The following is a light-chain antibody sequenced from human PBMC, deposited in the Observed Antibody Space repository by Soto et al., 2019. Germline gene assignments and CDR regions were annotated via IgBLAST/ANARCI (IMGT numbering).Light chain of an antibody. CDR1: SSDGGGYNY. Sequence: QSVLTQPASVSGSPGQSITISCTGTSSDGGGYNYVSWYQQHPGKAPKLMIYDVSNRPSGVSNRFSGSKSGNTASLTISGLQDEDEADYYCSSYTSSSTRVFGTGTKLTVL. V-gene: IGLV2-14*01. J-gene: IGLJ1*01. CDR3: SSYTSSSTRV. CDR2: DVS.